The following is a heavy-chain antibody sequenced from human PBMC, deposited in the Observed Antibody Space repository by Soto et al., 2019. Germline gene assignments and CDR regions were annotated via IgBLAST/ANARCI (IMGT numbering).Heavy chain of an antibody. D-gene: IGHD2-15*01. V-gene: IGHV3-33*01. CDR3: ARDPGVLVVAAPPDY. CDR2: IWYDGSNK. CDR1: GFTFSSCG. Sequence: QVQLVESGGGVVQPGRSLRLSCAASGFTFSSCGMHWVRQSPGKGLEWVAVIWYDGSNKYYADSVKGRFTISRDNSKNTLYLQMNSLRAEDTAVYYCARDPGVLVVAAPPDYWGQGTLVTVSS. J-gene: IGHJ4*02.